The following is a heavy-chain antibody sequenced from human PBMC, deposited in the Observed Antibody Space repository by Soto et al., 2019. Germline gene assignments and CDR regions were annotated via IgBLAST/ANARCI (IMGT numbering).Heavy chain of an antibody. CDR1: GGTFSSYA. CDR2: IIPIFGTA. Sequence: SVKVSCKASGGTFSSYAISWVRQAPGQGLEWMGGIIPIFGTANYAQKFQGRVTITADESTSTAYMELSSLRSEDTAVYYCARDHKKYQLLNYYYDYGMDVWGQGTTVTVSS. CDR3: ARDHKKYQLLNYYYDYGMDV. J-gene: IGHJ6*02. D-gene: IGHD2-2*01. V-gene: IGHV1-69*13.